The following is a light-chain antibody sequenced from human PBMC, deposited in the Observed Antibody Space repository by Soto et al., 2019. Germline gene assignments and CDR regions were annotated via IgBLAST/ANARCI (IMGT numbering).Light chain of an antibody. V-gene: IGKV3-15*01. J-gene: IGKJ2*01. CDR3: QQYNNWPYT. CDR1: QSVSSN. CDR2: GAS. Sequence: EILMTQSPATLAVSPRERAALSCRASQSVSSNFAWYQQKPGQAPRLLIYGASSRATGTPARFSGSGSGTEFTLTISSLQSEDFAVYYCQQYNNWPYTFGLGTKLEMK.